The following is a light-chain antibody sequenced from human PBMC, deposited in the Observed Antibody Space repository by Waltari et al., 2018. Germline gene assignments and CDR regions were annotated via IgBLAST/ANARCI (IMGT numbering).Light chain of an antibody. Sequence: EIVLTQSPGTLSLSPGERATLSCRASQSVSSSYLTWYQRKPGHAPRLLIYGASSRATGIPDRFSGSGSGTDFTLTISRLEPEDFAVYYCQQYGSSFTFGPGTKLDIK. CDR1: QSVSSSY. V-gene: IGKV3-20*01. J-gene: IGKJ3*01. CDR3: QQYGSSFT. CDR2: GAS.